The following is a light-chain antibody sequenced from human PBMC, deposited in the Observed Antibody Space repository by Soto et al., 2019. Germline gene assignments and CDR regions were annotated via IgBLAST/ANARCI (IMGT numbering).Light chain of an antibody. CDR2: ENN. Sequence: QSVLTQPPSVSAAPGQTVTISCSGSSSNIGNNYVSWYQQLPGTAPKLLIYENNKRPSGSPDRFSGSKSGTSATLGITGLQTGDEADYYCGTWDSSLSAGVFGGGTKVTVL. J-gene: IGLJ3*02. V-gene: IGLV1-51*02. CDR3: GTWDSSLSAGV. CDR1: SSNIGNNY.